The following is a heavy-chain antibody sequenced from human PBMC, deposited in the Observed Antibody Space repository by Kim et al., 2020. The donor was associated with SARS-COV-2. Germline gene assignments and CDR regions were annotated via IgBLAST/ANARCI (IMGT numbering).Heavy chain of an antibody. Sequence: SETLSLTCTVSGGSVSSGIYYWSWIRQPPGKELEWIGYIYYSGSTNYNPSLKSRVTISLDTSKNQFSLKLSSVTAADTAVYYCARDRSGDTGMVTYYYYGMDVWGQGTTVTVSS. CDR2: IYYSGST. V-gene: IGHV4-61*01. J-gene: IGHJ6*02. CDR1: GGSVSSGIYY. CDR3: ARDRSGDTGMVTYYYYGMDV. D-gene: IGHD5-18*01.